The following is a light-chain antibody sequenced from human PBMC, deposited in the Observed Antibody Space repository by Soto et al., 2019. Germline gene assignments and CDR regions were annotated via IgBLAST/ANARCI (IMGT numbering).Light chain of an antibody. J-gene: IGLJ2*01. Sequence: QSVLTQPASVSGSPGQSIAISCTGSSSDIGAYNYVSWYQHHPGKAPKLIIYDVTSRPSGVSSRFSGAKSGNAASLIISGLQPVDEADYFCASYTDYNPLVIFGGGTKLTVL. V-gene: IGLV2-14*01. CDR2: DVT. CDR1: SSDIGAYNY. CDR3: ASYTDYNPLVI.